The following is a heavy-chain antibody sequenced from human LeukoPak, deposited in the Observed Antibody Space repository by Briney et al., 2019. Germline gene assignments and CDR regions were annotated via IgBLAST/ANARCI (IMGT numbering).Heavy chain of an antibody. CDR1: GYTLTELS. CDR3: ATGATGTPGYFDY. J-gene: IGHJ4*02. CDR2: FDPEDGET. Sequence: ASVKVSCKVSGYTLTELSMHWVRQAPGKGLEWMGGFDPEDGETIYAQKFQGRVTMTEDTSTDTAYMEPSSPRSEDTAVYYCATGATGTPGYFDYWGQGTLVTVSS. D-gene: IGHD4-17*01. V-gene: IGHV1-24*01.